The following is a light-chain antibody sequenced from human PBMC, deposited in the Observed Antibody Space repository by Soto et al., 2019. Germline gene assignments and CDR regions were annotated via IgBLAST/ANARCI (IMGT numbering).Light chain of an antibody. V-gene: IGKV1-17*03. J-gene: IGKJ2*01. Sequence: DIQMTQSPSAMSASVGDRVTITCRASQGISNYLAWFQQKPGKVPKRLLYAASSLQSGVPSRFSGSGSGTEFTLTVSSLQPEDDATEYCLQQNSDPNTLGQGTKREIK. CDR2: AAS. CDR1: QGISNY. CDR3: LQQNSDPNT.